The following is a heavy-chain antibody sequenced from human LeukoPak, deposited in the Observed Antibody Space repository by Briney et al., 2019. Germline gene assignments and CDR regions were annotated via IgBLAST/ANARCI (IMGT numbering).Heavy chain of an antibody. CDR2: INHSGST. J-gene: IGHJ3*02. D-gene: IGHD6-6*01. V-gene: IGHV4-34*01. Sequence: SETLSLTCAVYGGSFSGYYWSWIRQPPGKGLEWIGEINHSGSTNYNPSLKSRVTISVDTSKNQFSLKLSSVTAADTAVYHCARVLRGIAARPGTDAFDIWGQGTMVTVSS. CDR1: GGSFSGYY. CDR3: ARVLRGIAARPGTDAFDI.